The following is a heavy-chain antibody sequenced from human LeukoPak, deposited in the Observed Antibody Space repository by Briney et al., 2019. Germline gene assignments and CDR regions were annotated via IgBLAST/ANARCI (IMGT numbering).Heavy chain of an antibody. Sequence: ASVKVSCKASGGTFSSYAISWVRQAPGQGPEWMGGIIPIFGTANYAQKFQGRATITADESTSTAYMELSSLRSEDTAVYYCARHQSGSYYYYGMDVWGQGTTVTVSS. CDR2: IIPIFGTA. V-gene: IGHV1-69*13. J-gene: IGHJ6*02. CDR3: ARHQSGSYYYYGMDV. CDR1: GGTFSSYA. D-gene: IGHD1-26*01.